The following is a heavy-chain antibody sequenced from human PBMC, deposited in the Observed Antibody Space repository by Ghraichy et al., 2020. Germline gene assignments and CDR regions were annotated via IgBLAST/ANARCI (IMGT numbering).Heavy chain of an antibody. V-gene: IGHV3-23*01. CDR3: AKDLSVTEAADWFDP. Sequence: GGSLRLSCADSGFTFSRLHMSWVRQAPGKGLEWVSSIDGSGGETHYADFVKGRFTISRDNSRNTLYLQMNSLRVEDTAVYYCAKDLSVTEAADWFDPSDQGNLVTVSS. J-gene: IGHJ5*02. D-gene: IGHD5/OR15-5a*01. CDR1: GFTFSRLH. CDR2: IDGSGGET.